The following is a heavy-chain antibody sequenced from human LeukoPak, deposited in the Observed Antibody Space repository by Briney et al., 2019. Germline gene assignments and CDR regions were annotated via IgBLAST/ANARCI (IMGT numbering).Heavy chain of an antibody. J-gene: IGHJ5*02. CDR3: ARGAVADIVLMVYVINWFDP. CDR2: INHSGST. D-gene: IGHD2-8*01. Sequence: SETLSLTCAVYGGSFSGYYWSWIRQPPGTGLEWIGEINHSGSTNYNPSLKSRVTISVDTSKNQFSLKLSSVTAADTAVYYCARGAVADIVLMVYVINWFDPWGQGTLVTVSS. V-gene: IGHV4-34*01. CDR1: GGSFSGYY.